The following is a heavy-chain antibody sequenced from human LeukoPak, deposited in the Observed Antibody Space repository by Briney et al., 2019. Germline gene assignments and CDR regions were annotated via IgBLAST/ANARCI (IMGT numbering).Heavy chain of an antibody. CDR3: ARDYNYAVDN. Sequence: GGSLRLACAAAGFSFSDYCVDWVRQARGKGLGLISYIGIDSGNTNYADSGEDRFTTSGDKDKNSLYLQMNSLRVEDTAVYYCARDYNYAVDNWGQGTLVTVSS. CDR2: IGIDSGNT. J-gene: IGHJ4*02. D-gene: IGHD5-24*01. V-gene: IGHV3-11*06. CDR1: GFSFSDYC.